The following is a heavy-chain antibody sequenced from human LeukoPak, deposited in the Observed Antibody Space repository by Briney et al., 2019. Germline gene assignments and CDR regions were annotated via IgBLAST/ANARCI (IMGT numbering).Heavy chain of an antibody. CDR3: AKASWVSNGDAVL. J-gene: IGHJ4*02. CDR1: GFTFSSYA. Sequence: GGSLRLSCAASGFTFSSYAMSWVRQAPARGLEWVSSLRGDGSTFYADSVKGRFTLSRDESRNTVYFQLNSLGVEDTAVYYCAKASWVSNGDAVLWGQGTLVTVFS. D-gene: IGHD1-1*01. CDR2: LRGDGST. V-gene: IGHV3-23*01.